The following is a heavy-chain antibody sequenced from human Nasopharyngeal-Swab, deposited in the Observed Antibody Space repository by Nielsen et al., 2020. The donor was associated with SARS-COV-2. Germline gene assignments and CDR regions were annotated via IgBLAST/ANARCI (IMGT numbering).Heavy chain of an antibody. J-gene: IGHJ4*02. V-gene: IGHV3-7*03. CDR2: IKQDGSEK. CDR3: ARASFGYTFPFDY. Sequence: GESLKISCAASGFTFSSYGMSWIRQAPGKGLEWVANIKQDGSEKYYVDSVKGRFTISRDNAKNSLYLQMNSLRAEDTAVYYCARASFGYTFPFDYWGQGTLVTVSS. D-gene: IGHD3-16*01. CDR1: GFTFSSYG.